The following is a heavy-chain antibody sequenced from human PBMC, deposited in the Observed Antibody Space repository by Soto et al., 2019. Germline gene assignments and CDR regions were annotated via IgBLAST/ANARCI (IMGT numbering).Heavy chain of an antibody. CDR3: ARLQISRGMDV. J-gene: IGHJ6*02. CDR1: GGSISSSSYY. V-gene: IGHV4-39*01. CDR2: IYYSGST. Sequence: QLQLQESGPGLVKPSETLSLTCTVSGGSISSSSYYWGWIRQPPGKGLEWIGSIYYSGSTYYNPSLKSRVTLSVDTSKNQFSLKLSSVTAADTAVYYCARLQISRGMDVWGQGTTVTVSS.